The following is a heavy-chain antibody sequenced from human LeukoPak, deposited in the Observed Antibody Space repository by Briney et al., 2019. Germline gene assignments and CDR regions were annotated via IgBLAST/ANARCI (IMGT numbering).Heavy chain of an antibody. V-gene: IGHV4-38-2*02. CDR3: AREGLNMVRGVIPKEAWGWFDP. D-gene: IGHD3-10*01. CDR1: GYSINSGYY. CDR2: IYRSGST. Sequence: SETLSLTCTVSGYSINSGYYWVWIRQPPGKGLESIGSIYRSGSTNYNPSLKSRVTISVDTSKNQFPLKLRSVTAADTAVYYCAREGLNMVRGVIPKEAWGWFDPWGQGTLVTVSS. J-gene: IGHJ5*02.